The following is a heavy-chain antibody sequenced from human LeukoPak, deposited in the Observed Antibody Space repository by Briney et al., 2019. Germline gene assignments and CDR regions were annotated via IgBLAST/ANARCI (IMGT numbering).Heavy chain of an antibody. D-gene: IGHD3-16*01. CDR2: INQDGGTR. CDR1: GFTFSNTW. CDR3: ARDMKGNLDY. Sequence: QPGGSLRLSCAASGFTFSNTWMAWVRQAPEKGLDWVANINQDGGTRQYADSVRGRFTISRDNAKNSLYLEMNSLRAEDTGLYHCARDMKGNLDYWGQGTLVTVSS. J-gene: IGHJ4*02. V-gene: IGHV3-7*01.